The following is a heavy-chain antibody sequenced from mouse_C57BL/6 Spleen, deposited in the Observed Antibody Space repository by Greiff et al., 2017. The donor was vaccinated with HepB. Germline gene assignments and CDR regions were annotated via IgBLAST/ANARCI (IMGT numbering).Heavy chain of an antibody. CDR1: GYTFTDYN. V-gene: IGHV1-22*01. CDR3: ARDSNQLYYYAMDY. CDR2: INPNNGGT. J-gene: IGHJ4*01. Sequence: EVQLQQSGPELVKPGASVKMSCKASGYTFTDYNMHWVKQSHGKSLEWIGYINPNNGGTSYNQKFKGKATLTVNNSSSTAYMELRSLTSEDSAVYYCARDSNQLYYYAMDYWGQGTSVTVSS. D-gene: IGHD2-5*01.